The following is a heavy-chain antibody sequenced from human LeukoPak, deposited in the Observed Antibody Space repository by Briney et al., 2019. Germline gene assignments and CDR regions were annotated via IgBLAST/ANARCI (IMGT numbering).Heavy chain of an antibody. CDR3: AGPAAAAVFDY. CDR2: IYHSGST. Sequence: SETLSLTCTVSGYSISSGYYWGWIRQPPGKGLEWIGSIYHSGSTYYNPSLKSRVTISVDTSKNQFSLKLSSVTTADTAVYYCAGPAAAAVFDYWGQGTLVTVSS. CDR1: GYSISSGYY. V-gene: IGHV4-38-2*02. D-gene: IGHD2-2*01. J-gene: IGHJ4*02.